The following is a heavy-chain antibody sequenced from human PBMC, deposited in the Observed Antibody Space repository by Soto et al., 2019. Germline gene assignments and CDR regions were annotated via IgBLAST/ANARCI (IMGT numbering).Heavy chain of an antibody. CDR3: ARGRYGDY. V-gene: IGHV1-18*01. D-gene: IGHD1-1*01. J-gene: IGHJ4*02. CDR1: GYTFTSYG. CDR2: ISAHNGNT. Sequence: QVHLVQSGAEVKKPGASVKVSCKGSGYTFTSYGITWVRQAPGQGLEWMGWISAHNGNTDYAQKLQGRVTVTRDTSTSTAYMELRSLRSDDAAVYYCARGRYGDYWGQGALVTVSS.